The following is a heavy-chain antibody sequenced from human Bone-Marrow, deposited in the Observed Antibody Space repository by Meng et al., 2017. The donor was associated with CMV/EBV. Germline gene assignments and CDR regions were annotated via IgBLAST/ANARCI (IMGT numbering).Heavy chain of an antibody. CDR3: ARDPLGFGVDAFDI. J-gene: IGHJ3*02. D-gene: IGHD3-10*01. CDR1: GGSVSSASYY. Sequence: SEPLSLTCTVSGGSVSSASYYWTWIRQPPGKGLEWIGYIYYSGNTNYNPSLKSRVTISVDTSKNQFSLKLSSVTAADTAVYYCARDPLGFGVDAFDIWGQGTMVTFSS. CDR2: IYYSGNT. V-gene: IGHV4-61*01.